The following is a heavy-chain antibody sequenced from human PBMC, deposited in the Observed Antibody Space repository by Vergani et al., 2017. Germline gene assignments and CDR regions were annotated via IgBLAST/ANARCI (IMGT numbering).Heavy chain of an antibody. J-gene: IGHJ4*02. CDR2: INPIDSKI. D-gene: IGHD2-21*01. V-gene: IGHV5-51*01. CDR3: TRHVPCGDGACLHFDH. Sequence: EVMLVQSGAEVNKPGESLKISCKYSESSFISNEIAWVRQMSGKGLQWMGNINPIDSKIAYSPSFQGQPIMSLDKSITTAYLQWRSLKASDTAIYYCTRHVPCGDGACLHFDHWGQGTQVTFSS. CDR1: ESSFISNE.